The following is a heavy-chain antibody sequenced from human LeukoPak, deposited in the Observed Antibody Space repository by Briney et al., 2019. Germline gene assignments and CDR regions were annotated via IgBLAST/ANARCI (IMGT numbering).Heavy chain of an antibody. J-gene: IGHJ6*02. Sequence: GGSLRLSCAASGFTFSSYTMNWVRQAPGKGLEWVSSIISSSSYMYYADSVKGRFTISRDNAKNSLYLQMNSLRAEDTAVYYCARDRDVPAIGMDVWGQGTTVTVS. CDR3: ARDRDVPAIGMDV. CDR1: GFTFSSYT. V-gene: IGHV3-21*06. CDR2: IISSSSYM.